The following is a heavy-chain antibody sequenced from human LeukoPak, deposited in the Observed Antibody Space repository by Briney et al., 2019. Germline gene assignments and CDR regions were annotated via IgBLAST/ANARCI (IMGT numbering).Heavy chain of an antibody. D-gene: IGHD6-19*01. CDR3: ARARWSSTGWFLGY. CDR1: GFTFSAYA. Sequence: PGGSLRLSREASGFTFSAYAMTWVRQAPGKGLEWVSSIGSDNKPHYSESVKGRFAISRDNAKDARHLRMDNLRVEDTAVYYCARARWSSTGWFLGYWGQGTLVTVSS. CDR2: IGSDNKP. V-gene: IGHV3-69-1*01. J-gene: IGHJ4*02.